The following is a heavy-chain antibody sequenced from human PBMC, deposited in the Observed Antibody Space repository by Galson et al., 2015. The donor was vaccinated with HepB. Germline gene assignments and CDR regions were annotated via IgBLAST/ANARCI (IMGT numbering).Heavy chain of an antibody. CDR3: ASDYSNYAGATNWFDP. CDR2: INPNSGGT. D-gene: IGHD4-11*01. V-gene: IGHV1-2*02. CDR1: GYTFTGYY. J-gene: IGHJ5*02. Sequence: SVKVSCKASGYTFTGYYMHWVRQAPGQGLEWMGWINPNSGGTNYAQKFQGRVTMTRDTSISTAYMELSSLRSEDTAVYYCASDYSNYAGATNWFDPWGQGTLVTVSS.